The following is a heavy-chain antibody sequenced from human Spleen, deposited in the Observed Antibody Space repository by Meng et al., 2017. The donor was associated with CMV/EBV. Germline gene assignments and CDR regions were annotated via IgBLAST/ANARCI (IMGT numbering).Heavy chain of an antibody. CDR1: GDSVSSKSAT. CDR3: ASTGYSSGWLNAFDL. J-gene: IGHJ3*01. CDR2: TYYRSKWYN. Sequence: SQTLSLTRAISGDSVSSKSATWNWIRQSPSRGLEWLGRTYYRSKWYNDYAVSVKSRITINPDTSKNQFSLQLNSVTPEDTPVYYCASTGYSSGWLNAFDLWGQGTMVTVSS. D-gene: IGHD6-19*01. V-gene: IGHV6-1*01.